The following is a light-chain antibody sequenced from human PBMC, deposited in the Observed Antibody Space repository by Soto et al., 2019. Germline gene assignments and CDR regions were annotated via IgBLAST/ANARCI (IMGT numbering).Light chain of an antibody. CDR3: QQSYSIPWT. CDR1: QSINTF. Sequence: DIQMTQSPSSLSASVGDRVTIACRASQSINTFLNWYEVKPGKAPKLLIYAAFSLQSGVPSRFSGSGSGTDFTLTISSLQPEDFATYYCQQSYSIPWTFGQGTKVEIK. J-gene: IGKJ1*01. V-gene: IGKV1-39*01. CDR2: AAF.